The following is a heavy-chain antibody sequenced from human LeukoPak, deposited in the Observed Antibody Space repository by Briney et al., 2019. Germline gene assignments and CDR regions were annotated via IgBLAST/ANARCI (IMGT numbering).Heavy chain of an antibody. V-gene: IGHV3-64*01. CDR1: GFTFSDYT. CDR3: ARTTWRITMIVVVPRVAFDI. D-gene: IGHD3-22*01. CDR2: ITTNGRST. Sequence: GGSLRLSCVASGFTFSDYTMHWVRQAPGKGLEYVSAITTNGRSTFYANSVKDRFTVSRDNSKTTVYLQMDSLRAEDMAVYYCARTTWRITMIVVVPRVAFDIWGQGTMVTVSS. J-gene: IGHJ3*02.